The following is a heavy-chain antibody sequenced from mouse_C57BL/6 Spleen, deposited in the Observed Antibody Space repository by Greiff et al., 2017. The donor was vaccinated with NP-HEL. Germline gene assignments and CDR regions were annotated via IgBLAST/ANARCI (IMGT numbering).Heavy chain of an antibody. CDR2: IYPGDGDT. CDR1: GYAFSSSW. V-gene: IGHV1-82*01. CDR3: ARSSFYYIGFAY. Sequence: QVQLQQSGPELVKPGASVKISCKASGYAFSSSWMNWVKQRPGKGLEWIGRIYPGDGDTNYNGKFKGKATLTADKSSSTAYMQLSSLTSEDSAVYFCARSSFYYIGFAYWGQGTLVTVSA. D-gene: IGHD2-1*01. J-gene: IGHJ3*01.